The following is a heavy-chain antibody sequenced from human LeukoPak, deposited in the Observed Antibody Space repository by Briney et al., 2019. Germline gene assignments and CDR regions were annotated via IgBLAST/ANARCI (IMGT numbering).Heavy chain of an antibody. J-gene: IGHJ4*02. CDR1: GFTFSSYS. CDR3: ASYVED. D-gene: IGHD3-16*01. V-gene: IGHV4-34*01. CDR2: INHSGST. Sequence: GSLRLSCVASGFTFSSYSMNWVRQPPGKGLEWIGEINHSGSTNYNPSLKSRVTISVDTSKNQFSLKLSSVTAADTAVYYCASYVEDWGQGTLVTVSS.